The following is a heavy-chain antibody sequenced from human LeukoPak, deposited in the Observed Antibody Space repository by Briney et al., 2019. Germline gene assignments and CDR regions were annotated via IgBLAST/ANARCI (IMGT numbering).Heavy chain of an antibody. Sequence: SETLSLTCSVSGDSIYWSWVRQSPGKGLQWIGTVFSGGATSYSPSLASRVTMSLDKSKSHFSLKLSSVTAADTAIYYCAIVTSLPRYFDRWGQGTLVTVSS. D-gene: IGHD3-9*01. J-gene: IGHJ4*02. V-gene: IGHV4-59*01. CDR3: AIVTSLPRYFDR. CDR2: VFSGGAT. CDR1: GDSIY.